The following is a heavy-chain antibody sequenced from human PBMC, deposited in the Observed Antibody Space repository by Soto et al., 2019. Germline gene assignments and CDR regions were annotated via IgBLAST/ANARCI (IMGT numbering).Heavy chain of an antibody. CDR1: GASVSSGSFY. CDR3: ARVPLRYSSSHNFDS. Sequence: SETLSLTCSVSGASVSSGSFYWSWIRQPPGKGLEWIGFIYNNETFNYNPSLKSRVTLSVVTSKHQFSLKLSSVTAADTAVYYCARVPLRYSSSHNFDSWGQGALVTVSS. D-gene: IGHD6-19*01. J-gene: IGHJ4*02. V-gene: IGHV4-61*01. CDR2: IYNNETF.